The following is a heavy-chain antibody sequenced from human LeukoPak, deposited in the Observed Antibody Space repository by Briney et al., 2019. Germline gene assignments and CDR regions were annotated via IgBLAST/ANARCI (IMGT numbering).Heavy chain of an antibody. V-gene: IGHV1-2*02. CDR2: ISPNSGGT. CDR1: GYTFTYYY. Sequence: ASVKVSCKASGYTFTYYYMHWVRQAAGQGLEWMGWISPNSGGTDYAQKFQGRVTMTRDSSISTVYMELSRLTSDDTAVYYCARDFSTGWFDPWGQGTLVTVSS. CDR3: ARDFSTGWFDP. J-gene: IGHJ5*02.